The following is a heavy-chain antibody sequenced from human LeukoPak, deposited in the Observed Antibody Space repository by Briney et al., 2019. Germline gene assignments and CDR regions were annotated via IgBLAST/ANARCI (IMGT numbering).Heavy chain of an antibody. Sequence: GGSLRLSCAASGFTFSSYAMSWVRQVPGKGLEWVSAISGSGGSTYYADSVKGRFTISRDNSKNTLYLQMNSLRAEDTAVYYCAKGPGYGDYIFDYWGQGTLVTVSS. CDR1: GFTFSSYA. D-gene: IGHD4-17*01. CDR2: ISGSGGST. V-gene: IGHV3-23*01. J-gene: IGHJ4*02. CDR3: AKGPGYGDYIFDY.